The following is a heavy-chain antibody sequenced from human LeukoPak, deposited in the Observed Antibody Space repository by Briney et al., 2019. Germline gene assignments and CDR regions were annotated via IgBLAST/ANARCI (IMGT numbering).Heavy chain of an antibody. CDR1: GFTFSSYA. Sequence: PGGSLRLSCAASGFTFSSYAMHWVRQAPGKGLEYVSAISSNGGSTYYANSVKGRFTISRDNSKNTLYLQMGSLRAEDMAVYYCARGEWSSSPFDYWGQGTLVTVSS. CDR3: ARGEWSSSPFDY. V-gene: IGHV3-64*01. CDR2: ISSNGGST. J-gene: IGHJ4*02. D-gene: IGHD6-6*01.